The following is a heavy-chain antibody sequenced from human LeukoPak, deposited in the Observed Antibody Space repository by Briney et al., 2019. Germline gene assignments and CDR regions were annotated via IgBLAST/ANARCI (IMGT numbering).Heavy chain of an antibody. CDR1: GGTFSSYA. CDR2: IIPIFGTA. J-gene: IGHJ4*02. V-gene: IGHV1-69*13. CDR3: ARDGVDREAVAGPLLDAD. Sequence: GASVKVSCKASGGTFSSYAISWVRQAPGQGLEWMGGIIPIFGTANYAQKFQGRVTITADESTSTAYMELSSLRSEDTAVYYCARDGVDREAVAGPLLDADWGQGTLVTVSS. D-gene: IGHD6-19*01.